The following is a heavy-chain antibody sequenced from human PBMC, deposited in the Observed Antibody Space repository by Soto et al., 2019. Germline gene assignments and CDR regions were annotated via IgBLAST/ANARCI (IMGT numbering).Heavy chain of an antibody. V-gene: IGHV3-30*03. D-gene: IGHD6-19*01. CDR2: ISYDGRNK. Sequence: QVQLVESGGGGVQPGRSLRLSCAASGFTFSSYGMHWVRQAPGKGLEWVAVISYDGRNKYYADSVKGQFSISRDNSKKTLNLQMSSLRAEDTAVYYCIEDGSSGWPYYYGMDVWGQGTTVTVSS. J-gene: IGHJ6*02. CDR3: IEDGSSGWPYYYGMDV. CDR1: GFTFSSYG.